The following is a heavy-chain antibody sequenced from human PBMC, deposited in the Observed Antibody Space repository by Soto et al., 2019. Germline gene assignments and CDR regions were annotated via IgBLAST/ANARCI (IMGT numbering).Heavy chain of an antibody. J-gene: IGHJ4*02. V-gene: IGHV4-59*01. Sequence: TSETLSLTCTVSGGSISSYYWSWIRQPPGKGLEWIGYIYYSGSTTYNPSLRSRVTISVDTSKNQFSLKLSSVTAADTAMYYCASQRGLGGSLRYRYFDCWGQGTLVTVSS. D-gene: IGHD5-12*01. CDR3: ASQRGLGGSLRYRYFDC. CDR2: IYYSGST. CDR1: GGSISSYY.